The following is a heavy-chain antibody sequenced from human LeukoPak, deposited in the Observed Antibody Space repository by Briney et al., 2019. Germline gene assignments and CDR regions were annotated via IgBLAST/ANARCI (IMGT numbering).Heavy chain of an antibody. D-gene: IGHD3-22*01. CDR1: GFSLRTSGMC. Sequence: SGPALVKPTQTLTLTCSFSGFSLRTSGMCVSWIRQPPGKALEWLARIDWDDDKYYSTSLSARLTISEDTSKNQVVLTMTNMDPVDTATYYCARINRDYYDSGGYYYFDYWGQGTLVTVSS. V-gene: IGHV2-70*11. J-gene: IGHJ4*02. CDR3: ARINRDYYDSGGYYYFDY. CDR2: IDWDDDK.